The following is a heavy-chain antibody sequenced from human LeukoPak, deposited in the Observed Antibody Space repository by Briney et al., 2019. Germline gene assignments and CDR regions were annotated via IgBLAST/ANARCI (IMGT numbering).Heavy chain of an antibody. Sequence: PQTLSLTCTVSGGSISSGGYYWSWIRQHPGKGLEWIGYIYYSGSTYYNPSLKSRVTISVDTSKNQFSLKLSSVTAADTAVYYCARVSPSMTTVVNWGQGTLVTVSS. D-gene: IGHD4-23*01. V-gene: IGHV4-31*03. CDR3: ARVSPSMTTVVN. CDR2: IYYSGST. CDR1: GGSISSGGYY. J-gene: IGHJ4*02.